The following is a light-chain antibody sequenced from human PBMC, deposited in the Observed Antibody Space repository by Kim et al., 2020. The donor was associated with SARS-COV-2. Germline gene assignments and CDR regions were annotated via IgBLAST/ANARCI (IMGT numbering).Light chain of an antibody. CDR2: QDS. J-gene: IGLJ3*02. CDR1: KLGDKY. V-gene: IGLV3-1*01. CDR3: QAWDSSTAV. Sequence: SWSPGQTASITCSGDKLGDKYACWYQQKPGPSPVLVIYQDSKRPSGIPERFSGSNSGNTATLTISGTQAMDEADYYCQAWDSSTAVFGGGTQLTVL.